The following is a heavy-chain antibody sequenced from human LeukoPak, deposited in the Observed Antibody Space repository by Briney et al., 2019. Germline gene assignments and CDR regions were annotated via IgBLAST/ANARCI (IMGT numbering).Heavy chain of an antibody. CDR1: GFTFSSYD. CDR3: ARALSSGWYVFDY. J-gene: IGHJ4*02. CDR2: IGAAGDP. Sequence: PGGSLRLSCAASGFTFSSYDMHWVRQPTGKGLKWVSAIGAAGDPYYPGSVKGRFTISRENAKNSLYLQMNSLRAGDTAVYYCARALSSGWYVFDYWGQGTLVTVSS. D-gene: IGHD6-19*01. V-gene: IGHV3-13*05.